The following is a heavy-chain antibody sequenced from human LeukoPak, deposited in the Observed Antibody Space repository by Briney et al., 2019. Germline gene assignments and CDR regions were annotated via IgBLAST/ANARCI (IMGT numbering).Heavy chain of an antibody. V-gene: IGHV4-34*01. J-gene: IGHJ6*02. CDR2: INHSGST. CDR3: ASTDYYYGMDV. Sequence: PSETLSLTCAVYGGSFSGYYWSWIRQPPGKGLEWIGEINHSGSTNYNPSLKSQVTISVDTSKNPFSLKLSSVTAADTAVYYCASTDYYYGMDVWGQGTTVTVSS. CDR1: GGSFSGYY.